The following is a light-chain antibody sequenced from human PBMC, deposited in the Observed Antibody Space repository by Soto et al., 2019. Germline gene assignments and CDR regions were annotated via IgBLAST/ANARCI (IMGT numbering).Light chain of an antibody. CDR1: QGISHY. Sequence: EIQMTQSPSSLSASVGDRVTITCRASQGISHYLAWYQQKPGKPHTLLMYGASTLQSGVPSRFSGSGSGTDFTLTISSLQPEDGAVYYCQRYNSAPRTFGQGTKVEIK. V-gene: IGKV1-27*01. CDR2: GAS. J-gene: IGKJ1*01. CDR3: QRYNSAPRT.